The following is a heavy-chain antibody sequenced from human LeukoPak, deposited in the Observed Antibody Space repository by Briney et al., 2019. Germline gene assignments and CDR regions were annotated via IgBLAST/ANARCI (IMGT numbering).Heavy chain of an antibody. J-gene: IGHJ4*02. V-gene: IGHV3-23*01. D-gene: IGHD4-23*01. CDR1: GFPFGSYA. CDR2: ISSGGGNT. CDR3: ARDIGGKRGFDY. Sequence: PGGSLRLSCVASGFPFGSYAMNWVRQAPGKGLEWVSGISSGGGNTYDAGSVKGRFTISRDNSKNTVFMHMNSLRAEDTAVYYCARDIGGKRGFDYWGQGTLVTVSS.